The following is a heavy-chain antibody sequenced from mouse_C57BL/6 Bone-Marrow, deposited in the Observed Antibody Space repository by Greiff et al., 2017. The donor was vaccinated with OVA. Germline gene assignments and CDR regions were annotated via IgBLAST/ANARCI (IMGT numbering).Heavy chain of an antibody. CDR1: GFNIKNTY. J-gene: IGHJ1*03. CDR3: ARVFITTVVATRYFDV. Sequence: EVQLQQSVAELVRPGASVKLSCTASGFNIKNTYMHWVKQRPEQGLEWIGRIDPANGNTKYAPKFQGKATITADTSSNTAYLQLSSLTSEDTAIYYCARVFITTVVATRYFDVWGTGTTVTVSS. V-gene: IGHV14-3*01. CDR2: IDPANGNT. D-gene: IGHD1-1*01.